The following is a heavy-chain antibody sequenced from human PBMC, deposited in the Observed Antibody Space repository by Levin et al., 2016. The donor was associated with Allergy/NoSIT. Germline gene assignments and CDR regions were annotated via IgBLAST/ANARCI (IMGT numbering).Heavy chain of an antibody. V-gene: IGHV1-18*01. CDR2: ISAYNGNT. D-gene: IGHD1-1*01. Sequence: WVRQAPGQGLEWMGWISAYNGNTNYAQKLQGRVTMTTDTSTSTAYMELRSLRSDDTAVYYCARDCGGTLSPIRRYYYYYGMDVWGQGTTVTVSS. J-gene: IGHJ6*02. CDR3: ARDCGGTLSPIRRYYYYYGMDV.